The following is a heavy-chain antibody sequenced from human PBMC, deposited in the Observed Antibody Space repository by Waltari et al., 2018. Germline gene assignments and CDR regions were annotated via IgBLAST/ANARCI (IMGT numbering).Heavy chain of an antibody. CDR3: ARDTPAPRITGATSVDY. CDR2: IYHSGIN. V-gene: IGHV4-38-2*02. Sequence: QVQLQESGPGLVKPSETLSLTCSVSGYSISSGYYWGWIRQPPGKGLEWIGSIYHSGINFYNPSLKSRVTISVDTSKNQFSLKLSAVTAADTAVYYCARDTPAPRITGATSVDYWGQGTLVTVSS. J-gene: IGHJ4*02. CDR1: GYSISSGYY. D-gene: IGHD1-20*01.